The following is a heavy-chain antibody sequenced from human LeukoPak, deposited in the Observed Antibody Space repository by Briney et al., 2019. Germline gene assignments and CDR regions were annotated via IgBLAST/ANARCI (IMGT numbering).Heavy chain of an antibody. D-gene: IGHD2-15*01. CDR3: ARLGHCSGGGSCHHDY. V-gene: IGHV4-39*01. Sequence: SETLSLTCTVSGGSISSSSFFWGWIRQPPGQGLEWLAAIHYSGVTHYNPSLKSRVTISADTSRNQFSLKLNSVTATDTAVYYCARLGHCSGGGSCHHDYWGQGTLVTVSS. CDR2: IHYSGVT. J-gene: IGHJ4*02. CDR1: GGSISSSSFF.